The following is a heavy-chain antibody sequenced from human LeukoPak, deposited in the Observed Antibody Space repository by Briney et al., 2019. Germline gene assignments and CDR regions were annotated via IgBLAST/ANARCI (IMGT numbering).Heavy chain of an antibody. Sequence: GESLKISCKGSGYMFTNYWISWVRQMPGKGLEWLGRIDPGDSYTTYSPSFQGHVTISAVKSSATAYLQWSSLKASDTAMYYCARLKMIETANPLDYWGQGTLVTVSS. J-gene: IGHJ4*02. CDR3: ARLKMIETANPLDY. V-gene: IGHV5-10-1*01. D-gene: IGHD5-24*01. CDR2: IDPGDSYT. CDR1: GYMFTNYW.